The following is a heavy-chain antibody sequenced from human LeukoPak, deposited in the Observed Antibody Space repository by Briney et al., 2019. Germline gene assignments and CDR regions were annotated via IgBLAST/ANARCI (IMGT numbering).Heavy chain of an antibody. V-gene: IGHV3-9*01. D-gene: IGHD1-26*01. CDR1: GFTFDDHA. J-gene: IGHJ4*02. CDR3: AKGNSGSFSGGGRGYYFDY. CDR2: ICWNSGSI. Sequence: PGGSLRLSCAASGFTFDDHAMHWVRQAPGKGLEWVSGICWNSGSIGYADSVKGRFTISRDNAKNSLYLQMNSLRAEDTAWYYCAKGNSGSFSGGGRGYYFDYWGQGTLVTVSS.